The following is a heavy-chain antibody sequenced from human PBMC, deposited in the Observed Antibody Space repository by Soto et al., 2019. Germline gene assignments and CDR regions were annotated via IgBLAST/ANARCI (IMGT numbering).Heavy chain of an antibody. CDR3: ARGWRCSSTSCYGMDV. CDR1: GGTFSSYA. Sequence: QVQLVQSGAEVKKPGSSVKVSCKASGGTFSSYAISWVRQAPGQGLEWMGGIIPIFGTANYAQKFQGRVTITADQSTSTVYMELRSLRSEDTAVYYCARGWRCSSTSCYGMDVWGQGTTVTVSS. D-gene: IGHD2-2*01. J-gene: IGHJ6*02. CDR2: IIPIFGTA. V-gene: IGHV1-69*01.